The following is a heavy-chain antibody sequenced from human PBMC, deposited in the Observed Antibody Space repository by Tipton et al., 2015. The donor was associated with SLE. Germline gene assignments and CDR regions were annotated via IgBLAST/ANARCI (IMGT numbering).Heavy chain of an antibody. CDR2: IYYSGST. CDR1: GGSISSGGYY. J-gene: IGHJ5*02. Sequence: TLSLTCTVSGGSISSGGYYWSWIRQHPGKGLEWIGYIYYSGSTYYNPSLKSRVTISVDTSKNQFSLKLSSVTAADTAVYYCARRTGGGELVWFDPWGQGTLVTVSS. D-gene: IGHD3-16*01. CDR3: ARRTGGGELVWFDP. V-gene: IGHV4-31*03.